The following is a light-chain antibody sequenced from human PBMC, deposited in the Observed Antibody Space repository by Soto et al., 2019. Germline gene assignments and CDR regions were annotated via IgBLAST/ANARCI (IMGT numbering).Light chain of an antibody. Sequence: DIQLTQSPSTLSASVGDRVTITCRASQNINDWVAWYQEKPGRAPNLLIYDAAALGGGAPSRFSGSGSGTDFTLTISSLQPDAFATYYCQQYHSLPFTFGQGTRL. CDR2: DAA. CDR1: QNINDW. CDR3: QQYHSLPFT. J-gene: IGKJ5*01. V-gene: IGKV1-5*01.